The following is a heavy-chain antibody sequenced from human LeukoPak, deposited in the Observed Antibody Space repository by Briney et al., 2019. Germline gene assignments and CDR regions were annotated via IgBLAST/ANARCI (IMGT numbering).Heavy chain of an antibody. V-gene: IGHV4-4*07. CDR2: IYTSGST. CDR1: GGSISSYC. Sequence: SETLSLTCTVSGGSISSYCWSWIRQPAGKGLEWIGRIYTSGSTNYNPSLKSRVTMSVDTSKNQFSLKLSSVTAADTAVYYCARVHYYDSSGYVDYWGQETLVTVSS. J-gene: IGHJ4*02. D-gene: IGHD3-22*01. CDR3: ARVHYYDSSGYVDY.